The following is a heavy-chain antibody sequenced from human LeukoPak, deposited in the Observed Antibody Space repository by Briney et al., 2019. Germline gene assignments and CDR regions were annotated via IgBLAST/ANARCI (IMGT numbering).Heavy chain of an antibody. CDR3: ARIRKAGYSYGSYYYYGMDV. V-gene: IGHV3-7*04. Sequence: GGSLRLSCAASGFTFSSYWMSWVRQAPGRGLEWVANIKQDGCEKYYVDSVKGRFTISRDNAKNSLYLQMNSLRAEDTAVYYCARIRKAGYSYGSYYYYGMDVWGQGTTVTVSS. D-gene: IGHD5-18*01. CDR2: IKQDGCEK. J-gene: IGHJ6*02. CDR1: GFTFSSYW.